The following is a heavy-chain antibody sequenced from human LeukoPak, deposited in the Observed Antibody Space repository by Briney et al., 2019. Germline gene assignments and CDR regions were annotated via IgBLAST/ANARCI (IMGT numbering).Heavy chain of an antibody. CDR3: SRWGTYSSSWLGAFDM. J-gene: IGHJ3*02. CDR2: IKQDGSEK. D-gene: IGHD6-13*01. Sequence: GGSLRLSCAASGFTFSRSSMNWVRQAPGKGLEWVANIKQDGSEKYYVDSVKGRFTTSRDNARNSLHLQMNSLRAEDTAVYYCSRWGTYSSSWLGAFDMWGQGTMVTVSS. CDR1: GFTFSRSS. V-gene: IGHV3-7*03.